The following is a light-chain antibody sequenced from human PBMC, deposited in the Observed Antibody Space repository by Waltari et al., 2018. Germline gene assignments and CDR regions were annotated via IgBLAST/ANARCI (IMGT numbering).Light chain of an antibody. V-gene: IGLV2-14*01. CDR2: DVS. Sequence: QSALTQPASVSGSPGQSITISCTGTSSDLGFYNYVSWYQQHPGKAPKLMIFDVSERPSGVSNRVSGAKSGNTASLTISGLQAEDEADYYCNSYAGSSSWVFGGGTKLTVL. CDR1: SSDLGFYNY. J-gene: IGLJ3*02. CDR3: NSYAGSSSWV.